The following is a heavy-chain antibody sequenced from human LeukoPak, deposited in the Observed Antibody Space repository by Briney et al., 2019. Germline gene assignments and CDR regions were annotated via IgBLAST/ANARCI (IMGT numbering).Heavy chain of an antibody. CDR1: GFTFRTFS. CDR3: ARDLHWFDP. Sequence: GSLRLSCAASGFTFRTFSMSWVRQPPGKGLEWIGEINHSGSTNYNPSLKSRVTISVDTSKNQFSLKLSSVTAADTAVYYCARDLHWFDPWGQGTLVTVSS. V-gene: IGHV4-34*01. CDR2: INHSGST. J-gene: IGHJ5*02.